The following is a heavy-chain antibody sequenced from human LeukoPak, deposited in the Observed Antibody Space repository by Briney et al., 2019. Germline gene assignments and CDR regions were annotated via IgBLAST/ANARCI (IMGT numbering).Heavy chain of an antibody. V-gene: IGHV3-30*04. Sequence: PGGSLSLSCAASGFPFSTYVIHWVRQAPGKGLEWVAVISQTGRIETYADSVKGRFTISRDNSRDTVYLQMHSLKTEDTAVYYCARDRAVALPTYYYYMDFWGKGTTVTVSS. D-gene: IGHD2-15*01. CDR1: GFPFSTYV. CDR2: ISQTGRIE. CDR3: ARDRAVALPTYYYYMDF. J-gene: IGHJ6*03.